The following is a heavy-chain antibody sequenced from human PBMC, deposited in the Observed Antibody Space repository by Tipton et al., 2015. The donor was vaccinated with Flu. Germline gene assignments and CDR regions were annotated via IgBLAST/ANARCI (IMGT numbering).Heavy chain of an antibody. CDR1: GFTFIRYA. CDR3: ARDKLDGATLCDY. V-gene: IGHV3-23*01. D-gene: IGHD1-1*01. CDR2: IINSGRST. Sequence: SLRLSCAASGFTFIRYAMSWVRQAPGKGLEWVSTIINSGRSTYYADSVKGRFTISRDYSKVYLQMNSLRAEDTAVYYCARDKLDGATLCDYWGQGTLVTVSS. J-gene: IGHJ4*02.